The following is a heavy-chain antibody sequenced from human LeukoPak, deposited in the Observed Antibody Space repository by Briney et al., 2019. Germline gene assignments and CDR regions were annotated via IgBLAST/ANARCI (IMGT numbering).Heavy chain of an antibody. J-gene: IGHJ3*02. V-gene: IGHV3-21*01. CDR2: ISSSSSYI. D-gene: IGHD3-22*01. Sequence: GGSLRLSCAASGFTFSSYEMNWVRQAPGKGLEWVSSISSSSSYIYYADSVKGRFTISRDNAKNSLYLQMNSLRAEDTAVYYCARDPPDADSSGYYLGAFDIWGQGTMVTVSS. CDR1: GFTFSSYE. CDR3: ARDPPDADSSGYYLGAFDI.